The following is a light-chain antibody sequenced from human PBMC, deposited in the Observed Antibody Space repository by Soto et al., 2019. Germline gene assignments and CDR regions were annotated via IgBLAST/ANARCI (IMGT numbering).Light chain of an antibody. J-gene: IGKJ1*01. V-gene: IGKV2-30*01. CDR2: HVS. CDR1: QIHVDRDGKTY. CDR3: RQYNNWTSWT. Sequence: DVVMTQSPLSLPVTLGQPASISCSSSQIHVDRDGKTYFNWYQQRYSQSRRLLIYHVSTRATSVPARCCGSRCEAEVTLTISSRQPDDVLTYYCRQYNNWTSWTFGQGTKVDIK.